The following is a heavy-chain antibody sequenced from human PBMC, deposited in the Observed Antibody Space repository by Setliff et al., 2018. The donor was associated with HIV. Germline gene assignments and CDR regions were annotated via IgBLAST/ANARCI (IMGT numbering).Heavy chain of an antibody. Sequence: GGSLRLSCAASGFTFSSYEMDWFRQAPGKGLEWVSYITGSSDTIYYADSVRGRFTISRDNAENSLYLQMNSLRAEDTAVYYCARVRDYYDSGAQAFDIWGQGTMVTVSS. V-gene: IGHV3-48*03. CDR2: ITGSSDTI. CDR3: ARVRDYYDSGAQAFDI. J-gene: IGHJ3*02. D-gene: IGHD3-22*01. CDR1: GFTFSSYE.